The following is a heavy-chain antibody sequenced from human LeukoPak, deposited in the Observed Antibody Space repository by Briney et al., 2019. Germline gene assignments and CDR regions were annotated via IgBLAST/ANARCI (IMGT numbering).Heavy chain of an antibody. J-gene: IGHJ4*02. V-gene: IGHV3-23*01. CDR3: AKGFGGSYYSHLDS. Sequence: GGXXXLSXXXSXXXFSXXAXXWVRQAPGKGLEWVSGMSGSGGSTYYADSVKGRFTISRDTSKSTLYLQMNSLRAEDTAVYYCAKGFGGSYYSHLDSWGQGTLVTVSS. CDR2: MSGSGGST. CDR1: XXXFSXXA. D-gene: IGHD1-26*01.